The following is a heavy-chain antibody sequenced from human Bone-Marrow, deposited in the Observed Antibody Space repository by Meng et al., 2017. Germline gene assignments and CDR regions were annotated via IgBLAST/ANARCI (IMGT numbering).Heavy chain of an antibody. CDR1: GFTFSSYG. Sequence: GESLKISCAASGFTFSSYGMNWVRQAPGKGLEWVSVIYSGGSTYYADSVKGRFTISRDNSKNTLYLQMNSLRAEDTAVYYCARATPEITMVYAMPDAFDIWGQGTMVTVSS. CDR3: ARATPEITMVYAMPDAFDI. CDR2: IYSGGST. D-gene: IGHD3-10*01. J-gene: IGHJ3*02. V-gene: IGHV3-53*01.